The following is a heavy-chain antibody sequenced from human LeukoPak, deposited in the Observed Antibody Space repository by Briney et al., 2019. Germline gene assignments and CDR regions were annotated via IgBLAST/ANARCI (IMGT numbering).Heavy chain of an antibody. CDR3: ASDFGY. CDR2: IYTSGST. CDR1: GGSISTDY. V-gene: IGHV4-4*07. J-gene: IGHJ4*02. Sequence: SETLSLTCTVSGGSISTDYWTWIRQPAGKGLEWIGLIYTSGSTNYNPSLKSRVTMSLDTSKNQFSLKLTSVTAADTAVYYCASDFGYWGQGTLVTVFS. D-gene: IGHD3-10*01.